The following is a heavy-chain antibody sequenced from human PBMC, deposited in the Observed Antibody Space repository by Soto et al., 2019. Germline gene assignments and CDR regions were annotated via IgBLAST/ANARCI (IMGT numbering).Heavy chain of an antibody. CDR2: FDPEDGET. CDR1: GGTFSSYA. V-gene: IGHV1-24*01. CDR3: ATLVYCSGGSCLNNWFDP. J-gene: IGHJ5*02. D-gene: IGHD2-15*01. Sequence: GASVKVSCKASGGTFSSYAISWVRQAPGQGLEWMGGFDPEDGETIYAQKFQGRVTMTEDTSTDTAYMELSSLRSEDTAVYYCATLVYCSGGSCLNNWFDPWGQGTLVTVSS.